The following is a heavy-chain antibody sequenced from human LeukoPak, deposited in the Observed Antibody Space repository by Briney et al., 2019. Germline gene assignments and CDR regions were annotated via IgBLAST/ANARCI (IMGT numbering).Heavy chain of an antibody. J-gene: IGHJ4*02. Sequence: PGRSLRLSCAASRFTFDDYAMHWFRQAPGKGLEWVSGISWNSGSIGYADSVKGRFTISGDNAKNSLYLQMNSLRAEDTALYYCARDISDYYDSGSPGPFDSWGQGTLVTVSS. V-gene: IGHV3-9*01. CDR1: RFTFDDYA. D-gene: IGHD3-10*01. CDR3: ARDISDYYDSGSPGPFDS. CDR2: ISWNSGSI.